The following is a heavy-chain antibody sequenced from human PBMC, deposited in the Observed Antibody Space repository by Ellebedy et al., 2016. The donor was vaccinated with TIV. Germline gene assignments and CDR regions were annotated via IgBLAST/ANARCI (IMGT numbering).Heavy chain of an antibody. CDR1: GGTFSNFA. J-gene: IGHJ6*02. CDR3: ARETWDSSISMDV. V-gene: IGHV1-69*13. CDR2: IIPRFGRP. D-gene: IGHD3-22*01. Sequence: AASVKVSCKTSGGTFSNFAINWVRQAPGQGLEWRGGIIPRFGRPHYAQKFQGRVTINADDSTTTAYMELNTLRSEDTAVYFCARETWDSSISMDVWGQGTTVTVTS.